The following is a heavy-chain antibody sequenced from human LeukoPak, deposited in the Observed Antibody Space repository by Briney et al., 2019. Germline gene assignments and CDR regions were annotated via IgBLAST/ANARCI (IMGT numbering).Heavy chain of an antibody. CDR3: VRAAGPTKASDI. Sequence: ATVKISCKTTGYIFGNYYIHWVQQAPGIGLEWVGRVDPQDGETMYAPKFQGRVIITADTSADTVCMELSSLRSEDTAVYYCVRAAGPTKASDIWGQGTMVTVSS. D-gene: IGHD1-26*01. CDR1: GYIFGNYY. V-gene: IGHV1-69-2*01. J-gene: IGHJ3*02. CDR2: VDPQDGET.